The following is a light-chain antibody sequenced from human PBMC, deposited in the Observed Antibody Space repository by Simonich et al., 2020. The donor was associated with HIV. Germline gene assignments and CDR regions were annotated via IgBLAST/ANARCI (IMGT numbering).Light chain of an antibody. V-gene: IGKV2D-29*02. CDR2: EVS. CDR1: QSLLHSYGKTY. Sequence: DIVMSQTPLSLSVTPGQPASISCKSSQSLLHSYGKTYLYWYLQKPGQYPQLLIYEVSNRCAGVPDRFSGSGSGTEFTLKISRVEAEDVGVYYCMQSIERPPRFTFGPGTKVDIK. J-gene: IGKJ3*01. CDR3: MQSIERPPRFT.